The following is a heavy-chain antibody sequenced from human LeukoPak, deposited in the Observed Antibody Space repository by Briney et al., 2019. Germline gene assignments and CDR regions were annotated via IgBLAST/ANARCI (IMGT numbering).Heavy chain of an antibody. Sequence: GGSLRLSCAASGFSFRLYGMHTVRQAPAKGLERVALMLYDGSGIYYADSVKGRFSVSRDNSNYMFYLQMTSLRAEDSAVYYCARDLASGNHPDGFDVWAQGTLVTVSS. CDR3: ARDLASGNHPDGFDV. CDR2: MLYDGSGI. J-gene: IGHJ3*01. CDR1: GFSFRLYG. D-gene: IGHD1-14*01. V-gene: IGHV3-33*05.